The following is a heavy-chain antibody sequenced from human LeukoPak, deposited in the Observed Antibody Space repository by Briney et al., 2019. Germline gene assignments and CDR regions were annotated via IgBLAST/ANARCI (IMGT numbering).Heavy chain of an antibody. CDR2: IYSGGST. D-gene: IGHD2-21*02. CDR1: GFTFSSYA. CDR3: ARGVTRDAFDI. Sequence: GGSLRLSCAASGFTFSSYAMSWVRQAPGKGLEWVSVIYSGGSTYYADSVKGRFTISRDNSKNTLYLQMNSLRAEDTAVYYCARGVTRDAFDIWGQGTMVTVSS. V-gene: IGHV3-66*01. J-gene: IGHJ3*02.